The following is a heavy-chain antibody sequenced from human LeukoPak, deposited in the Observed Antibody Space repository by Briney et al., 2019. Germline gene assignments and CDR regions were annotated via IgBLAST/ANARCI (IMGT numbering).Heavy chain of an antibody. Sequence: SETLSLTCTVSGGSISSYYCSWIRQPSGKGLEWIGYIYYSGGTNYNPSLKSRVTISVDTSKNQFSLKLTSVTAADTAVYYCATGGDDDYYDSSDYYAYYYFDYWGQGTLVTVSS. D-gene: IGHD3-22*01. J-gene: IGHJ4*02. CDR1: GGSISSYY. V-gene: IGHV4-59*01. CDR2: IYYSGGT. CDR3: ATGGDDDYYDSSDYYAYYYFDY.